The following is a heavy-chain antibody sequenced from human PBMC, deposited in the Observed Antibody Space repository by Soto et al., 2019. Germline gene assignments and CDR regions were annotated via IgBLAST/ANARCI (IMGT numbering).Heavy chain of an antibody. CDR3: ARVRRDFWSGYYPQYYYGMDV. CDR1: GFTFSSYA. V-gene: IGHV3-30-3*01. CDR2: ISYDGSNK. J-gene: IGHJ6*02. D-gene: IGHD3-3*01. Sequence: PGGSLRLSCAASGFTFSSYAMHWVRQAPGKGLEWVAVISYDGSNKYYADSVKGRFTISRDNSKNTLYLQMNSLRAEDTAVYYCARVRRDFWSGYYPQYYYGMDVWGQGTTVTVSS.